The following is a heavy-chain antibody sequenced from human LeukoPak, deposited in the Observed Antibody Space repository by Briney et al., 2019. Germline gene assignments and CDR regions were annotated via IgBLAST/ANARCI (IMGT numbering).Heavy chain of an antibody. J-gene: IGHJ2*01. CDR3: VRRRAAGYDYWYFDL. CDR1: GGSISSSSYY. D-gene: IGHD3-9*01. CDR2: IYYSGNT. Sequence: SETLSLTCTVSGGSISSSSYYWGWIRQPPGKGLEWIGSIYYSGNTYYNPSLKSRVTISVDTSKNQFSLKLSSVTAADTAVYYCVRRRAAGYDYWYFDLWGRGTRVTVSS. V-gene: IGHV4-39*01.